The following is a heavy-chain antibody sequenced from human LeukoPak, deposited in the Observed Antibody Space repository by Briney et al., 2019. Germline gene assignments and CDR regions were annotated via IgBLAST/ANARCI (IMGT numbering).Heavy chain of an antibody. V-gene: IGHV1-24*01. Sequence: ASVKVSCKVSGYTLTELSMHWVRQAPGKGLEWMGDFDPEDGETIYAQTFQGRVTITEDTSTDTAYMELSSLRSEDTAVYYCVGEWYQLPYSSDAFDIWGQGTIVTVSS. CDR3: VGEWYQLPYSSDAFDI. CDR2: FDPEDGET. CDR1: GYTLTELS. D-gene: IGHD2-2*02. J-gene: IGHJ3*02.